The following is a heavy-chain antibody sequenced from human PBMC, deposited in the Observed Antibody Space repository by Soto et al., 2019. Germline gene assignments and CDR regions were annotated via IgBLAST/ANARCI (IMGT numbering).Heavy chain of an antibody. D-gene: IGHD6-6*01. CDR1: GGSFSGYY. CDR3: ARGWGSSSVHWFDP. CDR2: INHSGST. J-gene: IGHJ5*02. Sequence: PSETLSLTCAVYGGSFSGYYWSWIRQPPGKGLEWIGEINHSGSTNYNPSLKSRVTISVDTSKNQFSLKLSSVTAADTAVYYCARGWGSSSVHWFDPWGQGTLVTVSS. V-gene: IGHV4-34*01.